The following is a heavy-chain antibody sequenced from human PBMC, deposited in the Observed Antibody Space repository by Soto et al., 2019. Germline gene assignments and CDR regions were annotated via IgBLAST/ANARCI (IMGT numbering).Heavy chain of an antibody. J-gene: IGHJ3*02. D-gene: IGHD1-7*01. CDR2: IYHTGST. CDR1: GGSISSSSYY. CDR3: AGPDSWKYDGGAFDI. V-gene: IGHV4-39*01. Sequence: TLSLTCTVSGGSISSSSYYWGWIRQPPGKGLEWIGSIYHTGSTYYNPSLKSRVTMSVDMSKNQFSLKLSSVTAADTAVYYCAGPDSWKYDGGAFDIWGQGTMVTVSS.